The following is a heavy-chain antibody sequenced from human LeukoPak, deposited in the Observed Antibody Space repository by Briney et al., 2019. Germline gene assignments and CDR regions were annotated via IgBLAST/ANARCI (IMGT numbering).Heavy chain of an antibody. CDR1: GYTFTSYG. Sequence: GASVKVSCKASGYTFTSYGISWVRQAPGQGLEWMGWINPNTGGTNSAQKFQGRVTMTRDTSISTAYMELSRLRFDDTAVYYCATKGGGYGDLGFEYWGQGTLVTVSS. CDR3: ATKGGGYGDLGFEY. CDR2: INPNTGGT. J-gene: IGHJ4*02. V-gene: IGHV1-2*02. D-gene: IGHD5-12*01.